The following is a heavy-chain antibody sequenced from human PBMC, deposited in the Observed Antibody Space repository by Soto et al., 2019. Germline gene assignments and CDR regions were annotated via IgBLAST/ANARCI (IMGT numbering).Heavy chain of an antibody. V-gene: IGHV3-23*01. CDR1: GFTFSSYA. Sequence: EVQLLESGGGLVQPGGSLRLSCAASGFTFSSYAMSWVRQAPGKGLEWVSAISGSGGSTYYAASVKGRFTISRDNSKNTLYLQINSLRAEDTAVYYCAKDLVVVPAAMLPYYYYGIDVWGQGTTVTVSS. J-gene: IGHJ6*02. CDR2: ISGSGGST. D-gene: IGHD2-2*01. CDR3: AKDLVVVPAAMLPYYYYGIDV.